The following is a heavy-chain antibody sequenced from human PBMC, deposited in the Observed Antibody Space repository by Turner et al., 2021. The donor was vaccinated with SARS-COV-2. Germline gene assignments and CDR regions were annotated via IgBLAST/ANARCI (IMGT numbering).Heavy chain of an antibody. Sequence: QVQLVQSGGEVKKPGASVKVSCKISGYTLTELSMYWVRQAPGKGLGWMGGFDPEDGETIYAQDFQGRVTMTEDTSTDTAYMELSSLRSEDTAVYFCATGYQLRVNWFDPWGQGTLVTVSS. CDR3: ATGYQLRVNWFDP. CDR2: FDPEDGET. D-gene: IGHD2-2*01. V-gene: IGHV1-24*01. J-gene: IGHJ5*02. CDR1: GYTLTELS.